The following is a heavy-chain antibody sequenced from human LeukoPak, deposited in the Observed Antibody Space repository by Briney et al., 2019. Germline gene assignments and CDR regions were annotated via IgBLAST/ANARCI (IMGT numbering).Heavy chain of an antibody. CDR2: INWNGGST. D-gene: IGHD2-21*02. Sequence: GGSLRLSCAASGFTFDDYGMSWVRQAPGKGLEWVSGINWNGGSTGYADSVKGRFTISRDNAKNSLYLQMNSLRAEDTALYHCARGGDIAAFDYWGRGTLVTVSS. CDR3: ARGGDIAAFDY. CDR1: GFTFDDYG. J-gene: IGHJ4*02. V-gene: IGHV3-20*01.